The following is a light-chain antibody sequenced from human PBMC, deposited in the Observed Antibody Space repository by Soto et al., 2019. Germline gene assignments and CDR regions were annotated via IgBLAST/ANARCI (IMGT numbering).Light chain of an antibody. CDR1: QSVLYNSDNKNY. CDR2: WAS. CDR3: QQYYTTLT. Sequence: DIVMTQSPDSLAVSLGERATINCKSSQSVLYNSDNKNYLAWYQQKPEQPPKLLIYWASTRDSGVPDRFSGSGSGADFTLTISSLQAEDVAVYYCQQYYTTLTFGGGTKVEIK. V-gene: IGKV4-1*01. J-gene: IGKJ4*01.